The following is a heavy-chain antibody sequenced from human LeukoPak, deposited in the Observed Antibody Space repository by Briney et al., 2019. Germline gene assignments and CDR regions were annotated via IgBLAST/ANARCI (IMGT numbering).Heavy chain of an antibody. CDR1: GYTFTSYG. D-gene: IGHD6-13*01. J-gene: IGHJ1*01. V-gene: IGHV1-18*01. CDR2: ISAYNGNT. CDR3: ASWGDSSSTTSRHFQH. Sequence: ASVKVSCKASGYTFTSYGISWVRQAPGQGLEWIGWISAYNGNTNYAQKLQGRVTMTTDTSTSTAYMELRSLRSDDTAVYYCASWGDSSSTTSRHFQHWGQGTLVTVSS.